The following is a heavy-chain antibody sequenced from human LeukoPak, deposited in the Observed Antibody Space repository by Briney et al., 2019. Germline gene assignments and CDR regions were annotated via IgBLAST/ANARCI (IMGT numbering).Heavy chain of an antibody. J-gene: IGHJ4*02. CDR1: GGSISSGDYY. Sequence: PSQTLSLTCTVSGGSISSGDYYWSWIRQPPGKGLEWIGYIYYSGSTYYNPSLKSRVTISVDTSKNQFSLKLSSVTAADTAVYYCARGGKGGEDFDYWGQGTLVTVSS. CDR2: IYYSGST. V-gene: IGHV4-30-4*01. D-gene: IGHD1-14*01. CDR3: ARGGKGGEDFDY.